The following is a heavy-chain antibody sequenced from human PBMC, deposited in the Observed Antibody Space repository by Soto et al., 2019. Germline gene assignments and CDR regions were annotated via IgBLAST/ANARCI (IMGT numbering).Heavy chain of an antibody. J-gene: IGHJ4*02. D-gene: IGHD3-9*01. Sequence: QVQLVQSGAEVKKPGASVKVSCKVSGYTLTELSMHWVRQAPGKGLEWMGGFDPEDGETIYAQKFQGRVTMTEDTSTDTAYMELSSLRSEDTAVYYCATLGYYDILPGYWVTPGKYYFDYWGQGTLVTVSS. CDR3: ATLGYYDILPGYWVTPGKYYFDY. CDR2: FDPEDGET. CDR1: GYTLTELS. V-gene: IGHV1-24*01.